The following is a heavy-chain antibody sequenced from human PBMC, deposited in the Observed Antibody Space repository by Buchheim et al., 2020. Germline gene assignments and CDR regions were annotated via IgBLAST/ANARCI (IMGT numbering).Heavy chain of an antibody. V-gene: IGHV3-30-3*01. Sequence: QVQLVESGGGVVQPGRSLRLSCAASGFTFSSYAMHWVRPAPGKGLEWVAVISYDGSNKYYTDSVKGRFTLSRDNSKKTLNLQMNSRRAEDTAVYYCAREIPDNWFDPWGQGTL. CDR1: GFTFSSYA. J-gene: IGHJ5*02. CDR3: AREIPDNWFDP. CDR2: ISYDGSNK.